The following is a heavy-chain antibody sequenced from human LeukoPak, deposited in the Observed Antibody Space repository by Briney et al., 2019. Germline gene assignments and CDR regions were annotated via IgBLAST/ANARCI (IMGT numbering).Heavy chain of an antibody. CDR1: GFTFSSYA. V-gene: IGHV3-23*01. Sequence: GGSLRLSCAASGFTFSSYAMSWVRQAPGKGLEWVSVISGSGGNTYYADSVKGRFTISRDNSKNTPYLQMNSLRAEDTAVYYCAKDSYYYARGAFDCWGQGTLVTVSS. CDR2: ISGSGGNT. D-gene: IGHD3-10*01. CDR3: AKDSYYYARGAFDC. J-gene: IGHJ4*02.